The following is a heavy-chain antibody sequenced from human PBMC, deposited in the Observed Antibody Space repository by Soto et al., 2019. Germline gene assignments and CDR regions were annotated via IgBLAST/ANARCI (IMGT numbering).Heavy chain of an antibody. CDR2: ISAYNGNT. J-gene: IGHJ1*01. Sequence: ASVKVSCKASGYTFTSYGISWVRQAPGQGLEWMGWISAYNGNTNYAQKLQGRVTMTTDTSTSTAYMELRSLRSDDTAVYYCARDPLPGFGELHNNLLDFRAQGTLVPVAS. CDR1: GYTFTSYG. V-gene: IGHV1-18*01. CDR3: ARDPLPGFGELHNNLLDF. D-gene: IGHD3-10*01.